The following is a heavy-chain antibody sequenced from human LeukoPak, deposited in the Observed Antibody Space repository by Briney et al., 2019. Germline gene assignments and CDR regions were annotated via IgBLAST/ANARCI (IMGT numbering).Heavy chain of an antibody. J-gene: IGHJ4*02. CDR3: ARHPGNDFGDYETD. D-gene: IGHD4-17*01. V-gene: IGHV4-59*08. CDR2: IYYSGST. CDR1: GGYISNNY. Sequence: SETLSLTCTVSGGYISNNYWSWIRLPPGKGLEGIGYIYYSGSTNYNPSLKSRVTISVDTSKNQFSLKLSSVTATDTAVYYCARHPGNDFGDYETDWGQGTLVTVSS.